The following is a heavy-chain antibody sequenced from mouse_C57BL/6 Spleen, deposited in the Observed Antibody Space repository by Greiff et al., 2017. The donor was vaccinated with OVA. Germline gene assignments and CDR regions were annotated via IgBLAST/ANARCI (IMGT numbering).Heavy chain of an antibody. CDR2: IDPETGGP. D-gene: IGHD1-1*01. CDR3: TRRDYGSSYNY. Sequence: VQLQQSGAELVRPGASVTLSCKASGYTFTDYEMHWVKQTPVHGLEWIGAIDPETGGPAYHQKFKGKAILTAAKSSSTAYMELRSLTSEDSAVYYCTRRDYGSSYNYWGQGTTLTVSA. V-gene: IGHV1-15*01. J-gene: IGHJ2*01. CDR1: GYTFTDYE.